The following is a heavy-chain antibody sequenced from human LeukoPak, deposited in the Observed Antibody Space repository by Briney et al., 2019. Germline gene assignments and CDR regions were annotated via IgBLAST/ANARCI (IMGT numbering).Heavy chain of an antibody. CDR3: AKGAIEQWLVKVDCFDY. CDR2: ISYDGSNK. J-gene: IGHJ4*02. V-gene: IGHV3-30*18. D-gene: IGHD6-19*01. Sequence: GRSLRLSCAASGFTFSSYGMHWVRQAPGKGLEWVAVISYDGSNKYYADSVKGRFTISRDNSKNTLYLQMNSLRAEDTAVYYCAKGAIEQWLVKVDCFDYWGQGTLVTVSS. CDR1: GFTFSSYG.